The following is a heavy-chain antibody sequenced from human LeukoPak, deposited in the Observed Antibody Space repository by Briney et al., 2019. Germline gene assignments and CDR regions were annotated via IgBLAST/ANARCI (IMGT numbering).Heavy chain of an antibody. D-gene: IGHD3-22*01. V-gene: IGHV4-34*01. Sequence: SETLSLTCAVYGGSFSGYYWSRIRQPPGKGLEWIGEINHSGSTNYNPSLKSRVTISVDTSKNQFSLKLSSVTAADTAVYYCARDSSGKTRIDYWGQGTLVTVSS. CDR1: GGSFSGYY. CDR3: ARDSSGKTRIDY. J-gene: IGHJ4*02. CDR2: INHSGST.